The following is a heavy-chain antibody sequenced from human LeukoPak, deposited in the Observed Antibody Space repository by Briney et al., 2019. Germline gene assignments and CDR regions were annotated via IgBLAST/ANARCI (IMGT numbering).Heavy chain of an antibody. J-gene: IGHJ5*02. CDR2: ISHSGST. CDR1: GGSFSDYS. V-gene: IGHV4-34*01. Sequence: SETLSLTCGVYGGSFSDYSWSWIRQPPGRGLEWIGEISHSGSTNYNKSLKSRVTISVDTSKNQFSLNLTSVIAADTATYYCARGGWRIPAARPFKAGTWFDPWGQGTLVTVSP. D-gene: IGHD2-2*01. CDR3: ARGGWRIPAARPFKAGTWFDP.